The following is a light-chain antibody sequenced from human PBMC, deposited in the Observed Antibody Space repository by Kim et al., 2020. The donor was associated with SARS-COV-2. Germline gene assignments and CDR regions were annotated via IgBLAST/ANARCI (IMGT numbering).Light chain of an antibody. CDR3: QQYNSYSGT. Sequence: SATVGDRVTITCRASQSISSWLAWYQQKPGKVPKLLIYKASSLESGVPSTFSGSGSGTEFTLTISSLQPDDFATYYCQQYNSYSGTFGQGTKLEI. CDR1: QSISSW. CDR2: KAS. J-gene: IGKJ2*01. V-gene: IGKV1-5*03.